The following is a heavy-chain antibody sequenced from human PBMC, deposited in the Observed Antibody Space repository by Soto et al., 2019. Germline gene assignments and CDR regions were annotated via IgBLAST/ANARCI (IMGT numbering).Heavy chain of an antibody. CDR3: AKLNGMTTVTNWFDP. CDR1: VFTFSPYW. Sequence: EVQLVESGGGLVQPGGSLRLSCAASVFTFSPYWMHWVRQAPGKGLVWVSRINSDGSITSYADSVKCRFTISRDNAKNKLYLQMNSLRAEDTAVYYCAKLNGMTTVTNWFDPWGQGTLVTVSS. J-gene: IGHJ5*02. D-gene: IGHD4-17*01. CDR2: INSDGSIT. V-gene: IGHV3-74*01.